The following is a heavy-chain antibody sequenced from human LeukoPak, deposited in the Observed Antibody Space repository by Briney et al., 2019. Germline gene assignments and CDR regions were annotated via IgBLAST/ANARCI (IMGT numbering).Heavy chain of an antibody. J-gene: IGHJ4*02. D-gene: IGHD5/OR15-5a*01. CDR1: GFTFSSYS. Sequence: GGSLRLSCAASGFTFSSYSMHWVRQAPGKGLEWVAVISYDGTNKYYADSVKGRFTISRDNSKNTLYLQMNSLRAEDTAVYYCAKDVSLSRWGQGTLVTVSS. CDR3: AKDVSLSR. V-gene: IGHV3-30*18. CDR2: ISYDGTNK.